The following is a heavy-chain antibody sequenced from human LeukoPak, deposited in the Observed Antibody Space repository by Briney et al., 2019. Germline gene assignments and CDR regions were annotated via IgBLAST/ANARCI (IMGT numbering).Heavy chain of an antibody. CDR3: ARELGSGVFDAFDI. Sequence: SETLSLTCTVSGGSISSSSYYWGWIRQPPGKGLEWIGSIYYSGSTYYNPSLKSRVTMSVDTSKNQFSLKLSSVTAADTAVYYCARELGSGVFDAFDIWGQGTMVTVSS. D-gene: IGHD3-3*01. CDR1: GGSISSSSYY. J-gene: IGHJ3*02. V-gene: IGHV4-39*02. CDR2: IYYSGST.